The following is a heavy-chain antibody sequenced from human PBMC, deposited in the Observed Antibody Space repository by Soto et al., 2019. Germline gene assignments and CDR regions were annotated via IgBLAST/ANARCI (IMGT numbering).Heavy chain of an antibody. CDR1: GYTFTGYY. Sequence: GASVKVSCKASGYTFTGYYMHWVRQAPGQRIERKGWINPNSGGTNYAQKFQGWVTMTRDTSISTAYMELSRLRSDDTAVYYCATGYPPQELDCSSTSCYGATSPASYYYGMDVWGQGTTVTVSS. J-gene: IGHJ6*02. V-gene: IGHV1-2*04. CDR3: ATGYPPQELDCSSTSCYGATSPASYYYGMDV. D-gene: IGHD2-2*01. CDR2: INPNSGGT.